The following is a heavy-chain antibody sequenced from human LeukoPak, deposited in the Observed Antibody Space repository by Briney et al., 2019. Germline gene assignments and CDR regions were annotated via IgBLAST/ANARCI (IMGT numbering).Heavy chain of an antibody. Sequence: RASVTVSFQSSGYXFTDYYIHWVRQPAGQELAWMGWINPNTGGTNYAQKFQGRVTMTRDTSISTAYMELSGLRSDGTAVYYCARGVRSSSFVYWGQGTMVTVSS. J-gene: IGHJ4*02. V-gene: IGHV1-2*02. CDR1: GYXFTDYY. CDR3: ARGVRSSSFVY. CDR2: INPNTGGT. D-gene: IGHD6-6*01.